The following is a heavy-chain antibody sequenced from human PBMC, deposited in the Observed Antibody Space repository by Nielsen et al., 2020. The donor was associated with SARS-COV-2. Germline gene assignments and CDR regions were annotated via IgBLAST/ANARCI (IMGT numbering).Heavy chain of an antibody. V-gene: IGHV3-33*07. J-gene: IGHJ5*02. D-gene: IGHD3-22*01. CDR3: ARVNHSSISA. CDR2: IWYDGSNK. Sequence: GESLKISCAASTLSTYAMSWVRQAPGKGLEWVAVIWYDGSNKYYADSVKGRFTISRDNSKNTLYLQMNSLRVEDTAVYYCARVNHSSISAWGQGTVVTVSS. CDR1: TLSTYA.